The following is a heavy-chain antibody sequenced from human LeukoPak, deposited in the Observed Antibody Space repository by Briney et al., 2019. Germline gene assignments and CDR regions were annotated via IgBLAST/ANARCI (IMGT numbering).Heavy chain of an antibody. CDR3: ASTRGYLRGYGGTNAFDI. CDR2: IIPIFGTA. V-gene: IGHV1-69*13. J-gene: IGHJ3*02. CDR1: GGTFSSYA. D-gene: IGHD1-1*01. Sequence: GASVKVSCKASGGTFSSYAISWVRQAPGQGLEWMGGIIPIFGTANYAQKFQGRVTITADESTSTAYMELSSLRSEDTAVYYCASTRGYLRGYGGTNAFDIWGQGTMVTVSS.